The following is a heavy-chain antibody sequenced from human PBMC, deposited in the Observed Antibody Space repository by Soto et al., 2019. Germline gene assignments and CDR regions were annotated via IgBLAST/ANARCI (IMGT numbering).Heavy chain of an antibody. CDR3: ARGKYRGHDWGYYFDY. J-gene: IGHJ4*02. Sequence: RASVKVSCKASGGTFSSYAISWVRQAPGQGLEWMGGIIPIFGTANYAQKFQGRVTITADESTSTAYMELSSLRSEDTAVYYCARGKYRGHDWGYYFDYWGQGPMVTVSS. D-gene: IGHD5-12*01. V-gene: IGHV1-69*13. CDR2: IIPIFGTA. CDR1: GGTFSSYA.